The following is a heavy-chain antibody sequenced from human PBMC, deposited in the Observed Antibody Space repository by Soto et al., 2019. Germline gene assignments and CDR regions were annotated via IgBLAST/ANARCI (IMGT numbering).Heavy chain of an antibody. CDR2: IGTAGDT. V-gene: IGHV3-13*01. D-gene: IGHD3-10*01. J-gene: IGHJ6*02. CDR3: ARDIMVRGVITYYYGMDV. Sequence: GGSLRFSCAASGFTFSSYDMHWVRQATGKGLEWVSAIGTAGDTYYPGSVKGRFTISRENAKNSLYLQMNSLRAGDTAVYYCARDIMVRGVITYYYGMDVWGQGTTVTVSS. CDR1: GFTFSSYD.